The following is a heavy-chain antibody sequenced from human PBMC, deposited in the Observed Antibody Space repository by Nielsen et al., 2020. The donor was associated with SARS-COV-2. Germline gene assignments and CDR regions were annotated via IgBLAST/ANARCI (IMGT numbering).Heavy chain of an antibody. CDR2: ISSST. CDR3: AKRSGYTSGWYGDY. Sequence: GGSLRLSCAASGFTISTYGMSWVRQAPGKGLEWVSAISSSTYYADSAKGRFTVSRDNSKNTLYLQMNSLRAEDTAVYYCAKRSGYTSGWYGDYWGQGTLVTVSS. CDR1: GFTISTYG. V-gene: IGHV3-23*01. J-gene: IGHJ4*02. D-gene: IGHD6-19*01.